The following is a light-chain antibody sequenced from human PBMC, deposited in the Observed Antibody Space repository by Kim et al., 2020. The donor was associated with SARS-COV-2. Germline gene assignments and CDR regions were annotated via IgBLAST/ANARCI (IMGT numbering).Light chain of an antibody. CDR2: DVS. CDR3: GSDTSSSTWV. J-gene: IGLJ3*02. Sequence: QSALTQPASVSGSPGQSITISCSGTSSDVGGYNYVSWYQQHPGKAPKLMIYDVSKRPSGVSNRFSGSKSGNTAPLTIAGLQAEDEADYCSGSDTSSSTWVFGGGTQLTVL. CDR1: SSDVGGYNY. V-gene: IGLV2-14*01.